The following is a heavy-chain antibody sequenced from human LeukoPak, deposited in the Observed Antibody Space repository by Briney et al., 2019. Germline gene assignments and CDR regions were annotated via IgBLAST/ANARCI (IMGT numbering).Heavy chain of an antibody. CDR2: IYPGDSDT. Sequence: GESLKISCKGSGYSFTSYWIGWVRQMPGKGLEWMGIIYPGDSDTRYSPSFQGQVTISADKSIRTAYLQWSSLKASDTAMYYCARPYCSGGSCYSSIDYWGQGTLVTVSS. CDR3: ARPYCSGGSCYSSIDY. J-gene: IGHJ4*02. CDR1: GYSFTSYW. D-gene: IGHD2-15*01. V-gene: IGHV5-51*01.